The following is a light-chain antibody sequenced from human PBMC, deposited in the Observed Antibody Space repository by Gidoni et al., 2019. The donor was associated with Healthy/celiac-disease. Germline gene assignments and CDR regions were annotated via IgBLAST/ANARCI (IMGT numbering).Light chain of an antibody. CDR2: GNS. Sequence: QSVLTQPPSVSGAPGQRVTISCTGSSSNIGAGYDVHWYQQLPGTAPNLLIYGNSNRPSGVPSPLSGSKSGTSASLAITGLHAEDEADYYCQSYYSSLSAVVFGGGTKLT. CDR3: QSYYSSLSAVV. V-gene: IGLV1-40*01. J-gene: IGLJ2*01. CDR1: SSNIGAGYD.